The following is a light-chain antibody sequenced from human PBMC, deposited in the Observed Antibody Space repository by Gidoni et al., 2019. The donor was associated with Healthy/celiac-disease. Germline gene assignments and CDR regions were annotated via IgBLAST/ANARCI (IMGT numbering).Light chain of an antibody. CDR2: AAS. V-gene: IGKV1-39*01. CDR3: QQSYRTPQT. Sequence: DIQMTQSPTSLSASVGDRVPITCRASQSISSYLNWYQQKPGKAPKLLIYAASSLQSGVPSRFSGSGSGTDFTLTISSLQPEDVATYYCQQSYRTPQTFGQGTKVEIK. J-gene: IGKJ1*01. CDR1: QSISSY.